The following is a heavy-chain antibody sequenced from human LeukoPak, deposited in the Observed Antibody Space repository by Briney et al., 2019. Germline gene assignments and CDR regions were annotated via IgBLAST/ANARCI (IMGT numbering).Heavy chain of an antibody. Sequence: GGSLRLSCAASGITFSSYAMTCVRQAPGRGLEWVSGISGSGSSTYYADSVKGRFTISRDSSKNTLYLQMNNLRAEDAAVYHCSNCNGWLPHNYCGRGTLVTVSS. CDR1: GITFSSYA. J-gene: IGHJ4*02. CDR2: ISGSGSST. CDR3: SNCNGWLPHNY. D-gene: IGHD3-9*01. V-gene: IGHV3-23*01.